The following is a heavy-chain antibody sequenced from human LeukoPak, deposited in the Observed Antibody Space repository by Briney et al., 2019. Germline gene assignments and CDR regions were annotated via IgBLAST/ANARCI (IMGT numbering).Heavy chain of an antibody. D-gene: IGHD3-22*01. Sequence: GGSLRLSCAASGFTFSSYPMHWVRQAPGKGLEWLAVISYDGSEKHYADPVKGRFTISRDNSKNTVYLQMNSLRDEDTAVYYCAREGSSGYYPYWGQGILVTVSS. CDR1: GFTFSSYP. V-gene: IGHV3-30-3*01. CDR3: AREGSSGYYPY. J-gene: IGHJ4*02. CDR2: ISYDGSEK.